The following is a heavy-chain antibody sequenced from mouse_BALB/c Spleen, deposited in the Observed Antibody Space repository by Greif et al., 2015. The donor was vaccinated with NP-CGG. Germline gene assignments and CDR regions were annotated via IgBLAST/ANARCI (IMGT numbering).Heavy chain of an antibody. V-gene: IGHV1-7*01. CDR1: GYTFTSYW. CDR2: INPSTGYT. J-gene: IGHJ4*01. CDR3: ARKLGMDY. Sequence: QVQLKQSGAELAKPGASVKMSCKASGYTFTSYWMHWVKQRPGQGLEWIGYINPSTGYTEYNQKFKDKATLTADKSSSTAYMQLSSLTSEDSAVYYCARKLGMDYWGQGTSVTVSS.